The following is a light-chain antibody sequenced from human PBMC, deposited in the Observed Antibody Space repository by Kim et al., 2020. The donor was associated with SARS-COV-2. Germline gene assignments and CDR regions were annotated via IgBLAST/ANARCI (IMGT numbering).Light chain of an antibody. CDR2: DAA. CDR1: EDGGDY. J-gene: IGKJ5*01. Sequence: VGGGGTGGWGGGEDGGDYCNWYHQKPGEAPKVLIRDAANLESGVPSRFSRGGYGTEFSLTISSVQPEDMGTYYCQQYDAPPFTFGQGTRLEIK. CDR3: QQYDAPPFT. V-gene: IGKV1-33*01.